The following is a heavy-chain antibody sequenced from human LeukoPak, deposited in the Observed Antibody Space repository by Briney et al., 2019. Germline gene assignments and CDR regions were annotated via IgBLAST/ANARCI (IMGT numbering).Heavy chain of an antibody. CDR1: GFTFMSYA. D-gene: IGHD6-13*01. Sequence: PGGSLRLSCSASGFTFMSYAMNWVRQAPGKGLEWVSLISGRGDETYYADSVKGRFTISRDNSKNTLFLQMGSLRAEDTAVYYCANGRGKQLGLPESWGQGTLVTVSS. CDR2: ISGRGDET. CDR3: ANGRGKQLGLPES. V-gene: IGHV3-23*01. J-gene: IGHJ5*02.